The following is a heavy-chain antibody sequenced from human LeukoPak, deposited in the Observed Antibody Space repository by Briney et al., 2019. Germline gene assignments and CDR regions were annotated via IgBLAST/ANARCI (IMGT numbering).Heavy chain of an antibody. D-gene: IGHD3-16*02. CDR3: AKRVIGYYYMDV. J-gene: IGHJ6*03. CDR1: GFTFSSYA. Sequence: GGSLRLSCAASGFTFSSYAMHWVRQAPGKGLEWVAVISYDGSNKYYADSVKGRFTISRDNSKNTLYLQMNSLRAEDTAVYYCAKRVIGYYYMDVWGKGTTVTISS. V-gene: IGHV3-30*04. CDR2: ISYDGSNK.